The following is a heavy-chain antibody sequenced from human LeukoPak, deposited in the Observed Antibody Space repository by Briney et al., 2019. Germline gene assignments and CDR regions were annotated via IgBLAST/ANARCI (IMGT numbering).Heavy chain of an antibody. J-gene: IGHJ4*02. Sequence: GGSLRLSCAASGFTVSSNYMSWVRQAPGKGLEWVSVIYSGGSTYYADSVKGRFTISRDNSKNTLYLQLNSLRAEDTAVYYCAKTGNPATGDYWGQGTLVTVSS. D-gene: IGHD1-1*01. CDR3: AKTGNPATGDY. CDR1: GFTVSSNY. V-gene: IGHV3-53*01. CDR2: IYSGGST.